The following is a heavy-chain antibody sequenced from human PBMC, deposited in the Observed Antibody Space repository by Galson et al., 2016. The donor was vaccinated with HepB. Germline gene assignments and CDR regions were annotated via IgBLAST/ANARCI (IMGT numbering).Heavy chain of an antibody. CDR3: AQSYDTDWYYAFEI. D-gene: IGHD3-9*01. V-gene: IGHV2-5*02. Sequence: PALVKPTQTLTLTCTFSGVSLTTRGVGVGWIRQPPGKALEWLALIYWDNDKKYTESLKSRLTITKDTSRNQVVLTMTHMDPEDTATYYCAQSYDTDWYYAFEIWGQGTMFTVSS. J-gene: IGHJ3*02. CDR1: GVSLTTRGVG. CDR2: IYWDNDK.